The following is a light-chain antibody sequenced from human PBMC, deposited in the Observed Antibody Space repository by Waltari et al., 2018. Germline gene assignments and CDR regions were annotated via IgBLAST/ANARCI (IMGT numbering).Light chain of an antibody. CDR1: QSVTSS. Sequence: EIMMTQIPATLSLYPGQRATLSCRANQSVTSSLAWYQQKPGQAPRLLIYGASSRATGIPDRFSGSGSGTDFTLTISSLEPEDIAVYYCQQNSDWPRTFGQGTKVEVK. CDR3: QQNSDWPRT. CDR2: GAS. J-gene: IGKJ1*01. V-gene: IGKV3D-15*01.